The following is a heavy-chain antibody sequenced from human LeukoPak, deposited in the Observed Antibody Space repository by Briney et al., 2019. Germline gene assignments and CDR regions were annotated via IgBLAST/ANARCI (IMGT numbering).Heavy chain of an antibody. D-gene: IGHD3-10*01. CDR1: GFTFTSYW. CDR2: IKQDGSEK. J-gene: IGHJ6*02. CDR3: ARDPGGSGSYYDGMDV. V-gene: IGHV3-7*05. Sequence: PWGSLRLSCVASGFTFTSYWMTWVRQAPGKGLEWVANIKQDGSEKYYVDSVKGRFTISRDNAKNSLYLQMNSLRAEDTAVYYCARDPGGSGSYYDGMDVWGQGTTATVSS.